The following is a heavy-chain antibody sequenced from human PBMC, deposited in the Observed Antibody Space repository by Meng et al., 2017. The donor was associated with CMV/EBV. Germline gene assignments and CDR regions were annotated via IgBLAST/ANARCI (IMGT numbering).Heavy chain of an antibody. V-gene: IGHV1-18*01. CDR1: GYTFTSYG. Sequence: ASVKVSCKASGYTFTSYGISWVRQAPGQGLEWMGWISAYNGNTNYAQKLQGRVTMTTDTSTSTAYMELRSLRSDDTAVYYCARGPLRSRFLEWLSNYYYYGMDVWGQGTTVTVSS. D-gene: IGHD3-3*01. CDR2: ISAYNGNT. CDR3: ARGPLRSRFLEWLSNYYYYGMDV. J-gene: IGHJ6*02.